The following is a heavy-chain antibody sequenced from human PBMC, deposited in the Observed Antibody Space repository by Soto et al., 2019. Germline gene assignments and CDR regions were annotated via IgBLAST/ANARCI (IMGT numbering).Heavy chain of an antibody. D-gene: IGHD6-19*01. V-gene: IGHV3-30-3*01. J-gene: IGHJ4*02. Sequence: QVQLVESGGGVVQPGRSLRLSCAASGFTFSSYAMHWVRQAPGKGLEWVAVISYDGSNKYYADSVKGRFTISRDNSKNTLYLQMNSPRAEDTAVYYCARGSRTGIAVAAYWGQGTLVTVSS. CDR2: ISYDGSNK. CDR3: ARGSRTGIAVAAY. CDR1: GFTFSSYA.